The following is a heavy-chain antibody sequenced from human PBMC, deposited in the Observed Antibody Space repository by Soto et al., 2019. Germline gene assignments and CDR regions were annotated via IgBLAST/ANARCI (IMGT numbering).Heavy chain of an antibody. CDR3: TTRALPHYYYMDV. CDR2: ISGSGGST. Sequence: EVQLLESGGGLVQPGGSLRLSCAASGFTFSSYAMSWVRQAPGKGLEWVSAISGSGGSTYYAASVKGRFTITRDNSKKTYYQQISSLRADNAAVYYCTTRALPHYYYMDVWGKGTTVTVSS. J-gene: IGHJ6*03. CDR1: GFTFSSYA. V-gene: IGHV3-23*01.